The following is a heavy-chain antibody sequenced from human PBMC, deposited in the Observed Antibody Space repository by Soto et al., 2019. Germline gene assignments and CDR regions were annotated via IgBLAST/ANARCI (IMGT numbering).Heavy chain of an antibody. V-gene: IGHV4-30-4*01. Sequence: NPSETLSLTCTVSGGSISSGDYYWSWILQPPGKGLEWIGYIFYSGNTYYNPSLKSRVTISVATSKNQFSLKLSSVTAADTAVYYCASPDYYDSRIDYWGQGTLVTVSS. CDR3: ASPDYYDSRIDY. J-gene: IGHJ4*02. CDR2: IFYSGNT. D-gene: IGHD3-22*01. CDR1: GGSISSGDYY.